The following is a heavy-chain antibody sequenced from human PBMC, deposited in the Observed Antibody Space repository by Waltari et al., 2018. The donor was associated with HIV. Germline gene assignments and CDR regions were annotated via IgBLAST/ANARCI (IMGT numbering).Heavy chain of an antibody. CDR2: ISGYKANT. Sequence: QVHLVQSGAEVKMPGASVRVSCKTSGYIFTNYGVSWVRQAPGQGLEWLGWISGYKANTNYAQRLQGRGTLTTDTSTSTAYMELRSLRSDDTAVYYCARGLGGSYYYGVDVWGQGTTVTVS. V-gene: IGHV1-18*01. CDR3: ARGLGGSYYYGVDV. J-gene: IGHJ6*02. CDR1: GYIFTNYG.